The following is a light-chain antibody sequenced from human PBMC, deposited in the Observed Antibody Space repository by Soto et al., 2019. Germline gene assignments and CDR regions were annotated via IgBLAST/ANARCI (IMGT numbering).Light chain of an antibody. CDR2: KAS. J-gene: IGKJ1*01. V-gene: IGKV1-5*03. CDR3: QQYNSYSRT. Sequence: DIQMTQSPSTLSASVGNRFTITCRASQSISSWLAWYQQKPGKAPKLLIYKASSLESGVPSRFSGSGSGTEFTLTISSLKPDDFATYYCQQYNSYSRTFGQGTKVDIK. CDR1: QSISSW.